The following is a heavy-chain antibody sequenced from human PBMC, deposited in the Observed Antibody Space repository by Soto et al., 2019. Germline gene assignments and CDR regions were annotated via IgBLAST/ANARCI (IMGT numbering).Heavy chain of an antibody. CDR2: IYPGDSDT. J-gene: IGHJ2*01. CDR3: ARRGGVGYSTYWYFDL. D-gene: IGHD6-25*01. CDR1: GHSFTSYW. Sequence: GESLKISCKGSGHSFTSYWIGWVRQMPGKGLEWMGIIYPGDSDTRYSPSFQGQVTISVDKSITTAYLQWSSLRASGTATYYCARRGGVGYSTYWYFDLWGRGTLVTVSS. V-gene: IGHV5-51*01.